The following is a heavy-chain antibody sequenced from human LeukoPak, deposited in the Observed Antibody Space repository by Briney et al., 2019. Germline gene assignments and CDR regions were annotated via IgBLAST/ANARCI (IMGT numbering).Heavy chain of an antibody. J-gene: IGHJ4*02. CDR2: IYTSGST. V-gene: IGHV4-4*07. D-gene: IGHD3-10*01. Sequence: SETLSLTCTVSGGSISFYYWSWIRQPAGKGLEWIGRIYTSGSTNYNPSLKSRVTMSVDTSNNQFSLKLSSVTAADTAVYYCARDRKPYGSESYFDYWGQGTLVTVSS. CDR1: GGSISFYY. CDR3: ARDRKPYGSESYFDY.